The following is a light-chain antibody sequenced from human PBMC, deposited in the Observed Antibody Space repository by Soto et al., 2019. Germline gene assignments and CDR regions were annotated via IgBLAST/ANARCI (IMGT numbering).Light chain of an antibody. CDR2: DVR. J-gene: IGLJ1*01. V-gene: IGLV2-14*01. Sequence: QSALTQPASVSGSPGQSITISCTGTSSDVGGYNYVSWYQQHPGKAPKLMIYDVRNRPSGVSNRFSGSKSSNTASLTISWLQAEDEADYYCSSYTSSSLYVFGTGTKLTVL. CDR3: SSYTSSSLYV. CDR1: SSDVGGYNY.